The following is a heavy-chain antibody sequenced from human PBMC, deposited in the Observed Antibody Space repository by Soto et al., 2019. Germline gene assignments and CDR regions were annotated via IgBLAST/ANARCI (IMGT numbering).Heavy chain of an antibody. Sequence: EVQLLESGGGLVQPGGSLRLSCAASGFTFSSYAMSWVRQAPGKGLEWVSAISGSGGSTYYADSVKGRFTISRDNSKNTLYLQMSSRRAEDTAVYYCARRSVVYCSGGSCYVYDYWGQGTLVTVSS. CDR2: ISGSGGST. CDR3: ARRSVVYCSGGSCYVYDY. J-gene: IGHJ4*02. V-gene: IGHV3-23*01. D-gene: IGHD2-15*01. CDR1: GFTFSSYA.